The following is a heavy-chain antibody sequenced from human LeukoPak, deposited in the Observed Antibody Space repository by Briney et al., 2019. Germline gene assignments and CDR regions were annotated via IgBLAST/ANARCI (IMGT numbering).Heavy chain of an antibody. D-gene: IGHD1-14*01. V-gene: IGHV1-18*01. Sequence: ASVKVSCKASGYTFTSYAMNWVRQAPGQGLEWMGWISAYNGNTNYAQKFQGRVTMTTDTSTSTAYMELRSLRSDDTAMYYCARDIKRSRARWENLGFDPWGQGTLVTVSS. CDR2: ISAYNGNT. CDR1: GYTFTSYA. CDR3: ARDIKRSRARWENLGFDP. J-gene: IGHJ5*02.